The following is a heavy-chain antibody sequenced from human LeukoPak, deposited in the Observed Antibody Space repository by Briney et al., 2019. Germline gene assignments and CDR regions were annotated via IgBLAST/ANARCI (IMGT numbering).Heavy chain of an antibody. V-gene: IGHV4-31*03. CDR2: IYYSGST. D-gene: IGHD3-3*01. Sequence: SETLSLTCTVSGGSISSGGYYWSWIRQHPGKGLEWIGYIYYSGSTYYNPSLKSRVTISVDTSKNQFSLKLSSVTAADTAGYYCAAFWSGYSRVYYFDYWGQGTLVTVSS. J-gene: IGHJ4*02. CDR1: GGSISSGGYY. CDR3: AAFWSGYSRVYYFDY.